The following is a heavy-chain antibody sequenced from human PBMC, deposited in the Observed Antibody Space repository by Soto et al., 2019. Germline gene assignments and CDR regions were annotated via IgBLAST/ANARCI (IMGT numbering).Heavy chain of an antibody. J-gene: IGHJ3*02. CDR1: GYTFTSYG. Sequence: ASVKVSCKASGYTFTSYGISWVRQAPGQGLEWMGWISAYNGNTNYAQKLQGRVTMTTDTSTSTAYMELRSLRSDDTAVYYCAREDLGYCSSTSCSGYAFDIWGQCTMVTVSS. D-gene: IGHD2-2*01. CDR2: ISAYNGNT. CDR3: AREDLGYCSSTSCSGYAFDI. V-gene: IGHV1-18*04.